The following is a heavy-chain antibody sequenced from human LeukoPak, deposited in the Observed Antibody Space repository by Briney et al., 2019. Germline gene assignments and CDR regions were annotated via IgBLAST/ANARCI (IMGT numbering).Heavy chain of an antibody. CDR1: GGTFTRYA. CDR2: TIPIFGPA. D-gene: IGHD3-10*01. V-gene: IGHV1-69*01. CDR3: ARVSGGSGSLPEYYYYYYGMDV. J-gene: IGHJ6*01. Sequence: GASGKVSCKASGGTFTRYAISWGRQAPGQGLEWMGGTIPIFGPANYAQKFQGRVTITADESTSTAYMELSSLRSEDTAVYYCARVSGGSGSLPEYYYYYYGMDVWGQGTTVTVSS.